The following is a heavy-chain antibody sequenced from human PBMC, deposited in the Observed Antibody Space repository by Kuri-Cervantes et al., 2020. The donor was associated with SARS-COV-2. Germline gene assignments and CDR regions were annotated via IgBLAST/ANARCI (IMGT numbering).Heavy chain of an antibody. CDR3: AKLGGGIWAPDI. D-gene: IGHD3-16*01. J-gene: IGHJ3*02. V-gene: IGHV3-23*01. CDR1: GFTFSSYA. Sequence: GESLKISCAASGFTFSSYAMSWVRQAPGKGLEWVSAISGSGGSTYYADSVKGRFTISRDNSKNTLYLQMNSLRAEDTAVYYCAKLGGGIWAPDIWGQGTMVTVSS. CDR2: ISGSGGST.